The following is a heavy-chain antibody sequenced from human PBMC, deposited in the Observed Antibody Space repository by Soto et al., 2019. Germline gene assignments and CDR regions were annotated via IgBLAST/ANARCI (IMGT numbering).Heavy chain of an antibody. CDR2: INPSGGST. CDR3: ARVYCSGGSCYGIDY. D-gene: IGHD2-15*01. CDR1: GYTFTSYY. V-gene: IGHV1-46*01. Sequence: ASVKVSCKASGYTFTSYYMHWVRQAPGQGLEWMGIINPSGGSTSYAQRFQGRVTMTRDTSTSTVYMELSSLRSEDTAVYYCARVYCSGGSCYGIDYWGQGTLVTVSS. J-gene: IGHJ4*02.